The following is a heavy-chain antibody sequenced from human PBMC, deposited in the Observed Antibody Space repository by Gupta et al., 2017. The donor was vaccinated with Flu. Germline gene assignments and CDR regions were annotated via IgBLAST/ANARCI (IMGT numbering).Heavy chain of an antibody. J-gene: IGHJ4*02. CDR3: VKDPFALSGTTGY. Sequence: LRRHAMTWVRQAPGKGLECVSTFGGGGGSTYYADSVKGRFIISRDNSKNTLYLQMNSLRDEDTAIYYCVKDPFALSGTTGYWGQGTLVTVSS. CDR1: LRRHA. V-gene: IGHV3-23*01. CDR2: FGGGGGST. D-gene: IGHD1-20*01.